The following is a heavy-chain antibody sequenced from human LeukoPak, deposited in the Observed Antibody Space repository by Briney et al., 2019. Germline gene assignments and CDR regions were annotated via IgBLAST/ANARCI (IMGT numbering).Heavy chain of an antibody. CDR2: ISSSSSYI. J-gene: IGHJ4*02. D-gene: IGHD1-26*01. V-gene: IGHV3-21*01. CDR3: ARGVVGATGDY. CDR1: GFTFSSYS. Sequence: GGSLRLSCAASGFTFSSYSMNWVRQAPGKGPEWVSSISSSSSYIYYADSVKGRFTISRDNAKNSLYLQMNSLRAEDTAVYYSARGVVGATGDYWGQGTLVTVSS.